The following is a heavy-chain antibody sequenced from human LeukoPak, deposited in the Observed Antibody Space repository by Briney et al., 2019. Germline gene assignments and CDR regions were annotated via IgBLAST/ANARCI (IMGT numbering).Heavy chain of an antibody. Sequence: GGSLRLSCAASGFTFKDYGMSWVRQAPGKGLEWLSHISGSGNSAHYADSVKGRFTISRDNAKNTLFLHMNSLRVDDTAVYSCAKESGSGWHSEGPHFWGLGTLVTVSS. D-gene: IGHD6-19*01. V-gene: IGHV3-23*01. J-gene: IGHJ4*02. CDR2: ISGSGNSA. CDR3: AKESGSGWHSEGPHF. CDR1: GFTFKDYG.